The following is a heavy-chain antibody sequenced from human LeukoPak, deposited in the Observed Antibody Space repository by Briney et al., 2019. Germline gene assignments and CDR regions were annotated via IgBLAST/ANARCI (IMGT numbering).Heavy chain of an antibody. J-gene: IGHJ6*03. CDR3: ARHRGGLAVAGMDV. CDR2: IYSSGTT. CDR1: GGSISSYY. Sequence: SETLSLTCTVSGGSISSYYCSWIRQPPGQGLESIGYIYSSGTTNYNHYIKSRVTISVDTSKNQLSLKLSSVTAADTEVYYCARHRGGLAVAGMDVWGKGTTVTVSS. V-gene: IGHV4-59*08. D-gene: IGHD6-19*01.